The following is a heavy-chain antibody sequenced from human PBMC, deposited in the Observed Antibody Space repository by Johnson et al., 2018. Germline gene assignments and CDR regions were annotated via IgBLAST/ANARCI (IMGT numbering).Heavy chain of an antibody. V-gene: IGHV5-51*01. Sequence: EVQLVESGAEVKEPGDSLKISCQGSGYTFTTYWIAWVRQRPGKGLEWMGVIYCGDSDTRYSRSFQRQITLSVDKSINTAFLQLSRLKASDTAMYYCARHENFAGDFRGNDALDIWGQGTMVSVSS. D-gene: IGHD7-27*01. CDR2: IYCGDSDT. CDR1: GYTFTTYW. J-gene: IGHJ3*02. CDR3: ARHENFAGDFRGNDALDI.